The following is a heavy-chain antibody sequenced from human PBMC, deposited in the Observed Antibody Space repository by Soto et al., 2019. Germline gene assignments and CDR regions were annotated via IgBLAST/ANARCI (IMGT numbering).Heavy chain of an antibody. CDR3: ARRSHYYGGNSD. CDR1: GGTFSSYA. V-gene: IGHV1-69*13. CDR2: IIPIFGTA. D-gene: IGHD4-17*01. J-gene: IGHJ4*02. Sequence: ASVKVSCKASGGTFSSYAISWVRQAPGQGLEWMGGIIPIFGTANYAQKFQGRVTITADESTSTAYMELSSLRSEDTAVYYCARRSHYYGGNSDWGQGTLVTVSS.